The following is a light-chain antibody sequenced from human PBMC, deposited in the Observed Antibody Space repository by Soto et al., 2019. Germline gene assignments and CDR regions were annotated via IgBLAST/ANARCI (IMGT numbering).Light chain of an antibody. CDR1: QTVGND. J-gene: IGKJ4*01. Sequence: EIVLTQSPATLSLSPGERATLSCRASQTVGNDLVWYHQKRGQAPRLLIYSASNRATGIPARFSGSGSGTDFALTISSLWPEDFAAYYCQQRSNWPPTFGGGTKVEIK. V-gene: IGKV3-11*01. CDR2: SAS. CDR3: QQRSNWPPT.